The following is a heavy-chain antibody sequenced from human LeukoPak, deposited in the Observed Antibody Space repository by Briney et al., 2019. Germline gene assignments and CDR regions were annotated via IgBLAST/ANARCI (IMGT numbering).Heavy chain of an antibody. CDR1: GFTFDDYA. D-gene: IGHD3-22*01. Sequence: GGSLRLSCAASGFTFDDYAMHWVRQAPGKGLEWVSGISWNGGSTGYADSVKGRFTISRDNAKNSLYLQMNSLRAEDTALYYCARGHYDSSGYYYSDYWGQGTLVTVSS. CDR2: ISWNGGST. J-gene: IGHJ4*02. V-gene: IGHV3-20*04. CDR3: ARGHYDSSGYYYSDY.